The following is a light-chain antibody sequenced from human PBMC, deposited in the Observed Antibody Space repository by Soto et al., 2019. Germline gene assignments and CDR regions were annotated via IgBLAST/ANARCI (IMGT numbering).Light chain of an antibody. CDR1: QSISSY. V-gene: IGKV1-39*01. CDR2: AAS. J-gene: IGKJ1*01. Sequence: IQLTQSPSSRSASVGDRVTITCRASQSISSYLNWYQQKPGKAPKLLIYAASSLQSGVPSRFSGSGSGTDFTLTISSLQPEDFATYYCQQSYSTLRTFGQGTKVDIK. CDR3: QQSYSTLRT.